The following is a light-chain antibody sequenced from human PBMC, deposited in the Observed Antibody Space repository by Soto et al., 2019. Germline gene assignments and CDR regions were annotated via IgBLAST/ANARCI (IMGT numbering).Light chain of an antibody. V-gene: IGLV4-69*01. Sequence: QLVLTQSPSASASLGASVKLTCTLNSGHNSYAIAWHQQQPEKGPRYLMKLNSDGSHNKGDGIPDRVSGSSSGAERYLTISSLQSEDEADYYCQTWGTGFHVVFGGGTKLTVL. CDR3: QTWGTGFHVV. J-gene: IGLJ2*01. CDR1: SGHNSYA. CDR2: LNSDGSH.